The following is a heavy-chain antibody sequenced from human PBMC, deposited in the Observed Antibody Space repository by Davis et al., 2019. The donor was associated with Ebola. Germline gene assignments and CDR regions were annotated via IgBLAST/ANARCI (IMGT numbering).Heavy chain of an antibody. CDR2: ISAYNGKT. J-gene: IGHJ4*02. Sequence: ASVKVSCKASGYTFTSYGISWVRQAPGQGLEWMGWISAYNGKTNYAQKLQGRVTMTTDTSTSTAYMELRSLRSDDTAVYYCARDLAMIVPSWLDYWGQGTLVTVSS. V-gene: IGHV1-18*01. CDR3: ARDLAMIVPSWLDY. CDR1: GYTFTSYG. D-gene: IGHD3-22*01.